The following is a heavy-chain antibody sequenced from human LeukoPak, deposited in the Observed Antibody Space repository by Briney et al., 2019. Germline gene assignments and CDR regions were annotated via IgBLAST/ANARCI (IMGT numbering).Heavy chain of an antibody. D-gene: IGHD1-26*01. V-gene: IGHV4-34*01. J-gene: IGHJ4*02. CDR2: INHSGST. CDR3: ARGFGIVGATSFDY. CDR1: GGSFSGYY. Sequence: SETLSLTCAVYGGSFSGYYWSWIRQPPGKGLEWIGEINHSGSTNYNPSLKSRVTISVDTSKNQLSLKLSSVTAADTAVYYCARGFGIVGATSFDYWGQGTLVTVSS.